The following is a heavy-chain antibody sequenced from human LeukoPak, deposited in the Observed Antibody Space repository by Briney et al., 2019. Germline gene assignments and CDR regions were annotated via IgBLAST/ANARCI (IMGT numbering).Heavy chain of an antibody. CDR3: ARRHQPPHYGMDV. V-gene: IGHV1-69*02. J-gene: IGHJ6*02. CDR1: GSNTSSHT. Sequence: GPAVQVSCKASGSNTSSHTISSFRQAPVQGLAWIRNIIPILGIADYAQKLQGRVTITADKSTSTAYLELSSLRSEDTAVFYCARRHQPPHYGMDVRGQGTTVTVSS. CDR2: IIPILGIA.